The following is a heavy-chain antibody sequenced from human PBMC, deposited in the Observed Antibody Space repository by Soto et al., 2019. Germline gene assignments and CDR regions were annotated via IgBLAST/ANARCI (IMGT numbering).Heavy chain of an antibody. V-gene: IGHV4-30-2*01. D-gene: IGHD3-22*01. CDR2: TYHSGGA. J-gene: IGHJ4*02. CDR3: ARDSRGGYYFDN. CDR1: GDSISSGGYS. Sequence: QLQLQESGSGLVKPSQTLSLTCVVSGDSISSGGYSWNWIRQPPGKALEWIGHTYHSGGALYNPSLDSRVTISVDKSKNHFSLRLTSVTAADTAVYYFARDSRGGYYFDNWGQGTLVTVSS.